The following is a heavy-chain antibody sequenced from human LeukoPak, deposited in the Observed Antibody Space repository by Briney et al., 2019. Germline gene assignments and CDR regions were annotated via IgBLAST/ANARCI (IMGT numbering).Heavy chain of an antibody. J-gene: IGHJ4*02. V-gene: IGHV4-34*01. CDR2: INPSGST. CDR3: ARAQGRDGYNGILEY. Sequence: PSETLSLTCGVYGGSFSDFHWTWIRQPPGKGLEWIGEINPSGSTNYNPSLKSRVTISVDTSKNQFSLKLSSVTAADTAVFYCARAQGRDGYNGILEYWGQGALVTVSS. D-gene: IGHD5-24*01. CDR1: GGSFSDFH.